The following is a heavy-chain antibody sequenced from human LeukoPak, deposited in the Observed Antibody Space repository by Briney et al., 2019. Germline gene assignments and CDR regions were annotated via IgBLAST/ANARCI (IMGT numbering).Heavy chain of an antibody. Sequence: GASVKVSCKASGYTFTSYDINWVRQATGQGLEWMGWMNPNSGNTGYAQKFQGRVTITRNTSISTAYMELSSLRSEDTAVYYCARGPTVYYDFWSGYYATGDFDYWGQGTLVTVSS. V-gene: IGHV1-8*03. J-gene: IGHJ4*02. CDR3: ARGPTVYYDFWSGYYATGDFDY. D-gene: IGHD3-3*01. CDR2: MNPNSGNT. CDR1: GYTFTSYD.